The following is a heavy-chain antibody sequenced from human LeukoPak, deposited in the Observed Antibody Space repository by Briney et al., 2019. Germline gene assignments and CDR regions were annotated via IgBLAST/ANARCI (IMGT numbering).Heavy chain of an antibody. CDR1: GFTFSSYA. J-gene: IGHJ4*02. CDR3: ARQGSGSYLFDY. CDR2: ISYDGSNK. D-gene: IGHD3-10*01. V-gene: IGHV3-30-3*01. Sequence: SLRLSCAASGFTFSSYAMHWVRQAPGKGLEWVAVISYDGSNKYYADSVKGRFTISRDNSKNTLYLQMNSLRAEDAAVYYCARQGSGSYLFDYWGQGTLVTVSS.